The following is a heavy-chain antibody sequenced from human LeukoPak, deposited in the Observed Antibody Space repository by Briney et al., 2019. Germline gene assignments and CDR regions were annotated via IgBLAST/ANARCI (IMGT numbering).Heavy chain of an antibody. Sequence: PSETLSLTCTVSGGSISSGSYYWSWIRQPAGKGLEWIGRIYTSGSTNYNPSLKSRVTISVDTSKNQFSLKLSSVTAADTAVYYCARMTGSHGFDIWGQGTMVTVSS. CDR1: GGSISSGSYY. CDR2: IYTSGST. J-gene: IGHJ3*02. CDR3: ARMTGSHGFDI. V-gene: IGHV4-61*02. D-gene: IGHD3-9*01.